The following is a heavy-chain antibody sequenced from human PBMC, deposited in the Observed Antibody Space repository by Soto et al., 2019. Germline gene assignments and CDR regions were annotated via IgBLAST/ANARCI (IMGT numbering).Heavy chain of an antibody. V-gene: IGHV3-30*18. CDR3: AKDRVESGLGEIDY. J-gene: IGHJ4*02. Sequence: GGSLRLSCAASGFSFSNNGMHWVRQAPGKGLEWVAIISYDGSKKYYADSVKGRFTISRDNSKNTLYLQMNSLRVEDTAIYYCAKDRVESGLGEIDYWGQGTLVTISS. CDR1: GFSFSNNG. D-gene: IGHD3-16*01. CDR2: ISYDGSKK.